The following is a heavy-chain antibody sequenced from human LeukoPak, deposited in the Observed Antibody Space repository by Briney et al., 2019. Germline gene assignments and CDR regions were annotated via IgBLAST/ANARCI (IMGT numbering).Heavy chain of an antibody. J-gene: IGHJ4*02. V-gene: IGHV3-23*01. CDR3: AKDPSSSGSSQ. D-gene: IGHD1-26*01. CDR2: ISGNGDST. CDR1: GFTLSSYA. Sequence: GGSLRLSCAASGFTLSSYAMSWVRQAPGTGLQWVSTISGNGDSTYYADSVKGRFTFSRDNSKSTLFLQMNSLRVEDTAVYFCAKDPSSSGSSQWGQGTLVTVSS.